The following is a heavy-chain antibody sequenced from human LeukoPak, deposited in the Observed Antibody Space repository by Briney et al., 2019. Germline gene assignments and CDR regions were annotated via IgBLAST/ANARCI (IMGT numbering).Heavy chain of an antibody. Sequence: ASVKVSCKASGYTFTSYYMHWVRQAPGQGLEWMGIINPSGGSTSYAQKFQGRVTMTRDMSTSTVYMELSSLRFEDTAVYYCATGAMSVAGTHSWGQGTLVTVSS. CDR3: ATGAMSVAGTHS. D-gene: IGHD6-19*01. J-gene: IGHJ4*02. CDR2: INPSGGST. CDR1: GYTFTSYY. V-gene: IGHV1-46*01.